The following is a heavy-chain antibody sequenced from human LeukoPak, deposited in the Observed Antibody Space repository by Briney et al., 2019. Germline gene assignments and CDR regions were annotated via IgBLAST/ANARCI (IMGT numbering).Heavy chain of an antibody. CDR1: GFTFSSYV. D-gene: IGHD6-13*01. CDR3: AKSFGPVIAAAGTGAD. CDR2: ISGSGVNT. V-gene: IGHV3-23*01. J-gene: IGHJ4*02. Sequence: QPGGSLRLSCAASGFTFSSYVMHWVRQAPGKGLEWVSVISGSGVNTDYADSVKGRFTISRDNSKNTLFLQMNSLRADDTAVYYCAKSFGPVIAAAGTGADWGQGTLVTVSS.